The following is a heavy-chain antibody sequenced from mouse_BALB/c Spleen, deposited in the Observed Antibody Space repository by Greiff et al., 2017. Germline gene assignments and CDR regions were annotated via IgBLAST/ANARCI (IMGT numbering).Heavy chain of an antibody. V-gene: IGHV1S29*02. Sequence: VQLQQSGPELVKPGASVKISCKASGYTFTDYNMHWVKQSHGKSLEWIGYIYPYNGGTGYNQKFKSKATLTVDNSSSTAYMELRSLTSEDSAVYYCASKFYGSSPGWGQGTLVTVSA. CDR2: IYPYNGGT. CDR3: ASKFYGSSPG. D-gene: IGHD1-1*01. J-gene: IGHJ3*02. CDR1: GYTFTDYN.